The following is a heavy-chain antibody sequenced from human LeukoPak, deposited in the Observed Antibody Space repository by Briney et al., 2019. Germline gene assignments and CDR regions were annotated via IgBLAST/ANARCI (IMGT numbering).Heavy chain of an antibody. D-gene: IGHD3-10*01. CDR1: GGSISSYY. CDR2: IYTSGST. J-gene: IGHJ4*02. Sequence: PSETLSLTCTVSGGSISSYYWSWLRQPAGKGREGIGRIYTSGSTNYNPSLKSRVTMSVDTSKNQFSLKLSSVTAADTAVYYCARASAYYYGSGSYYIHDYWGQGTLVTVSS. CDR3: ARASAYYYGSGSYYIHDY. V-gene: IGHV4-4*07.